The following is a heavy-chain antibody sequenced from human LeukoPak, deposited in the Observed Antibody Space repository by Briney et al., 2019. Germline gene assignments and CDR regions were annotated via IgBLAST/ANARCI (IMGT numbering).Heavy chain of an antibody. V-gene: IGHV4-4*02. CDR2: IYHSGST. CDR1: GGSISSSNW. D-gene: IGHD6-19*01. J-gene: IGHJ4*02. Sequence: SETLSLTCAVSGGSISSSNWWSWVRQPPGKGLEWIGEIYHSGSTNYNPSLKSRVTISVDTSKNQFSLNLSSVTAADTAVYYCARNYSGWYGIDYWGQGTLVTVSS. CDR3: ARNYSGWYGIDY.